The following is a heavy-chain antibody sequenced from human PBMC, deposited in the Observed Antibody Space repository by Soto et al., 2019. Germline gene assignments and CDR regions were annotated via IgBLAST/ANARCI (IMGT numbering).Heavy chain of an antibody. Sequence: SSETLFLTCTVSGGSISSYYWSWIRQPPGKGLEWIGYIYYSGSTNYNPSLKSRVTISVDTSKNQFSLKLSSVTAADTAVYYCARGGGYSYGYPGEGYYYYGMDVWGQGTTVTVSS. CDR1: GGSISSYY. J-gene: IGHJ6*02. CDR3: ARGGGYSYGYPGEGYYYYGMDV. CDR2: IYYSGST. V-gene: IGHV4-59*01. D-gene: IGHD5-18*01.